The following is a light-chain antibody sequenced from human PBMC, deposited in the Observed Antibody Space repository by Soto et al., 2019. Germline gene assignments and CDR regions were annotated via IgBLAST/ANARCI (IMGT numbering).Light chain of an antibody. J-gene: IGKJ5*01. CDR1: QGISRS. V-gene: IGKV1D-12*01. CDR3: QQADPFPIT. CDR2: AAS. Sequence: DIQMTQSPSSVSASVGDRVTISCQASQGISRSLAWYQQKPGKAPKLLIYAASSLQSGVPSRFSGSGFGTDFTLTISSLQPEDSAIYYCQQADPFPITFGQGTRLEI.